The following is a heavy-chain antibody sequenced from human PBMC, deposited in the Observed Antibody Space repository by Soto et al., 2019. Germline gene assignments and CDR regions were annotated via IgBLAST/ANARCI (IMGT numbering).Heavy chain of an antibody. CDR3: AILAPCSGGNCYSRPLDS. CDR2: ITPSNGDT. V-gene: IGHV1-18*01. J-gene: IGHJ4*02. CDR1: ADTFANYG. D-gene: IGHD2-15*01. Sequence: QVPLLQSGAEAKKPGASVKVSCKASADTFANYGISWVRQAPGQGPEWMGWITPSNGDTNYAQKFQGRVIMTADTSTSTAYMEVRSLRSDDTAVYYCAILAPCSGGNCYSRPLDSWGQGTLVTVSS.